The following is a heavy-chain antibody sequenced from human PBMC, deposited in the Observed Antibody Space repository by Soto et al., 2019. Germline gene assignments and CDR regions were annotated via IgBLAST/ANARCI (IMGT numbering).Heavy chain of an antibody. CDR2: VYYNENT. J-gene: IGHJ5*02. CDR1: GGSISSFTYY. Sequence: SETLFLTCSVSGGSISSFTYYWGWIRQPPGKGLEWIGTVYYNENTYYNPSLKSRVTITVDTAKNQFSLNLRSVTAADTAMYFCARRERYYGSPGWFDPWGPGTLVTVSS. D-gene: IGHD3-10*01. CDR3: ARRERYYGSPGWFDP. V-gene: IGHV4-39*01.